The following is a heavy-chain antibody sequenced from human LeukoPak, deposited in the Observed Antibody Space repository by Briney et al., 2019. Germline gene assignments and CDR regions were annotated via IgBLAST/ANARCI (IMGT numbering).Heavy chain of an antibody. CDR3: ARAGGTSWADY. J-gene: IGHJ4*02. CDR1: GFTFRDYW. Sequence: PGGSLRLSCEASGFTFRDYWMIWVRQAPGKGLEWVANVKQDGTEKFYVDSVKGRFTISRDNGKNSLYLQMNSLRVEDTAIYYCARAGGTSWADYWGQGTLVTVSS. V-gene: IGHV3-7*01. D-gene: IGHD6-13*01. CDR2: VKQDGTEK.